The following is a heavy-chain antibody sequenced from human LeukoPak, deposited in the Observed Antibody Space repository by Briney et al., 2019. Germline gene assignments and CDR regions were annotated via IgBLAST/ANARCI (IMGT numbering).Heavy chain of an antibody. D-gene: IGHD2-2*01. CDR1: GFTFDDCG. Sequence: GGSLRLSCAVSGFTFDDCGMSWVRQAPGKGLEWVSGINWNGGSTGYADSVKGRFTISRDNAKNSLYLQMNSLRAEDTALYYCARSFYQPVDYWGQGTLVTVSS. CDR2: INWNGGST. CDR3: ARSFYQPVDY. V-gene: IGHV3-20*04. J-gene: IGHJ4*02.